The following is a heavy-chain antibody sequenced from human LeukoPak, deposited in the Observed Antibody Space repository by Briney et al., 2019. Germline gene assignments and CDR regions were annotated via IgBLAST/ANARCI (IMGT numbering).Heavy chain of an antibody. CDR3: ARGKRGYSYGPAKYFDY. CDR2: INHSGST. V-gene: IGHV4-34*01. CDR1: GGSFSGYY. D-gene: IGHD5-18*01. J-gene: IGHJ4*02. Sequence: SETLSLTCAVYGGSFSGYYWSWIRQPPGKGLEWIGEINHSGSTNYNPSLKSRVTISVDTSKNQFSLKLSSVTAADTAVYYCARGKRGYSYGPAKYFDYWGQGTLVTVSS.